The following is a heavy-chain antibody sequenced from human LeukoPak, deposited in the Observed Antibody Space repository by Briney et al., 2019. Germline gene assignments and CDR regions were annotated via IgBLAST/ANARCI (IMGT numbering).Heavy chain of an antibody. CDR1: GGSISSYH. J-gene: IGHJ6*02. Sequence: SETLSLTCTVSGGSISSYHWGWIRLPPGKGLEWIGYIYYSGSTNYNPSLKSRVTISVDTSKNQFSLKLSSVTAADTAVYYCARLYNWNNYYYGMDVWGQGTTVTVSS. CDR2: IYYSGST. CDR3: ARLYNWNNYYYGMDV. V-gene: IGHV4-59*08. D-gene: IGHD1/OR15-1a*01.